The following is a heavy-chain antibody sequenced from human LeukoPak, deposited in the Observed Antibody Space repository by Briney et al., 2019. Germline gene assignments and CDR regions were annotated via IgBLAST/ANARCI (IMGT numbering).Heavy chain of an antibody. CDR3: ARDGTYSSSWSYRPLANNWFDP. CDR2: IYTSGST. V-gene: IGHV4-4*07. CDR1: GGSISSYY. D-gene: IGHD6-13*01. Sequence: SETLSLTCTVSGGSISSYYWSWIRQPAGKGLGWIGRIYTSGSTNYNPSLKSRVTMSVDTSKNQFSLKLSSVTAADTAVYYCARDGTYSSSWSYRPLANNWFDPWGQGTLVTVSS. J-gene: IGHJ5*02.